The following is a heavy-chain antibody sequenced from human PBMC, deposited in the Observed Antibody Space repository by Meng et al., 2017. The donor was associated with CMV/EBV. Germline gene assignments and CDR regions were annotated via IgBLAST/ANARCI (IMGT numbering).Heavy chain of an antibody. Sequence: GGSLRLSCAASGFTFSSYWMSWVRQAPGKGLVWVSRIDSDGSTTSYADSVKGRFTISRDNAKKTLYLQMNSLRADDTAVYYCASGGGSYYGYWGQGTLVTVSS. V-gene: IGHV3-74*01. D-gene: IGHD1-26*01. CDR3: ASGGGSYYGY. J-gene: IGHJ4*02. CDR2: IDSDGSTT. CDR1: GFTFSSYW.